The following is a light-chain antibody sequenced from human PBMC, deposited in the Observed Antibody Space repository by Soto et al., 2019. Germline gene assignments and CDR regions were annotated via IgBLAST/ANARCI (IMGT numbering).Light chain of an antibody. CDR2: KTS. CDR3: QHYKTYSRT. Sequence: DIQMTQSPSTLSASVGDRVTITCRARQSISPWLAWYQQKPGKAPKVLIYKTSTLQSRVPSRFSGSGSGTEFTLTIGSLQPDDFATYYCQHYKTYSRTFGQGTKVEI. CDR1: QSISPW. J-gene: IGKJ1*01. V-gene: IGKV1-5*03.